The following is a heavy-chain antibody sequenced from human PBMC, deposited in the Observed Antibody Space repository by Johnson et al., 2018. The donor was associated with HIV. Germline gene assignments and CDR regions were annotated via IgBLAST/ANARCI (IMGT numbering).Heavy chain of an antibody. CDR1: GFSLSDYY. J-gene: IGHJ3*02. D-gene: IGHD1-26*01. Sequence: QVQLVESGGGVVQPGGSLRLSCAASGFSLSDYYMSWIRQAPGKGLEWVSYVRGSSSGLYYADPVKGRLTIYRDNAKNSLYLQMASLRAEDTAVYYCARVYSGSFRPTKGNDVFDMWGQGTMVTVSS. CDR3: ARVYSGSFRPTKGNDVFDM. CDR2: VRGSSSGL. V-gene: IGHV3-11*04.